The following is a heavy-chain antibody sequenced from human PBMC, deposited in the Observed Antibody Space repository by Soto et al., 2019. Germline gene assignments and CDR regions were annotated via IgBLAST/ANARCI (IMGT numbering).Heavy chain of an antibody. D-gene: IGHD3-10*01. Sequence: GGSLRLSCAASGFSFSDSYMSWVRQAPGKGLEWVAYISGSSGYTGYADSVKGRLTISRDNAKNSLYLQMNSLRVEDTAVYYCARDRGGYGPPDVWGQGTTVTVS. J-gene: IGHJ6*02. CDR1: GFSFSDSY. CDR2: ISGSSGYT. V-gene: IGHV3-11*06. CDR3: ARDRGGYGPPDV.